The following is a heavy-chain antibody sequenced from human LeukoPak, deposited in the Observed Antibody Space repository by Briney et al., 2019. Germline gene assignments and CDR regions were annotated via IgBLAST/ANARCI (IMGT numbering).Heavy chain of an antibody. V-gene: IGHV4-34*01. CDR2: INHSGST. Sequence: PSETLSLTCAVYGGSFSGYYWSWIRQPPGKGLEWIGEINHSGSTNYNPSLKSRVTISVDTSKNQFSLKLSSVTAADTAVYYCARARYQLPVYYGMDVWGQGTTVTVSS. D-gene: IGHD2-2*01. CDR1: GGSFSGYY. J-gene: IGHJ6*02. CDR3: ARARYQLPVYYGMDV.